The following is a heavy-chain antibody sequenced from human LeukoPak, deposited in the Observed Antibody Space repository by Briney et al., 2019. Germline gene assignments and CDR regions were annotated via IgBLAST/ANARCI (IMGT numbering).Heavy chain of an antibody. Sequence: SQTLSLTRTVSGGSISSGSYYWSWIRQPAGKGLEWIGHIYTSGSTNYNPSLKSRVTISVDTSKNQFSLKLSSVPAADTAVYYCARETFYYDSSGYSKTDYWGQGTLVTVSS. CDR3: ARETFYYDSSGYSKTDY. J-gene: IGHJ4*02. D-gene: IGHD3-22*01. CDR1: GGSISSGSYY. CDR2: IYTSGST. V-gene: IGHV4-61*09.